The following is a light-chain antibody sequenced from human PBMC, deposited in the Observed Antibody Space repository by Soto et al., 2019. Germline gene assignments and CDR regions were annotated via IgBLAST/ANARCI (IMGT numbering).Light chain of an antibody. CDR3: QQHYSYPWT. CDR1: QGISSY. Sequence: AIRMTQSPSSLSASTGDRVTITCRTSQGISSYLAWYQQKPGKAPKLLIYAASTLQSGVPSRFSGSGSETDCTLTISCLQSEDLATYYCQQHYSYPWTLGQETKVEIK. CDR2: AAS. V-gene: IGKV1-8*01. J-gene: IGKJ1*01.